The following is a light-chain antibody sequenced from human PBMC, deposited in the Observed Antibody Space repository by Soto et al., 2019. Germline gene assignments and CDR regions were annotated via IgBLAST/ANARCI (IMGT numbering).Light chain of an antibody. V-gene: IGKV1-39*01. J-gene: IGKJ5*01. CDR2: AAF. CDR1: QSIRRY. Sequence: DIQMTESPSALSASIGERVPITYRESQSIRRYLNWYQQKXGKAPKXXIYAAFSLHSGVRSRFSGSGAGTDFTLTISSLQPEDFATYYCQQSYSSPRTFGQGTRLEIK. CDR3: QQSYSSPRT.